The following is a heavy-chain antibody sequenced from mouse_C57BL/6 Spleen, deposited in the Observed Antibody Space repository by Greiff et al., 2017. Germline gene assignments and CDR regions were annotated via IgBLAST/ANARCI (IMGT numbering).Heavy chain of an antibody. Sequence: QVQLQQSGPELVKPGASVKISCKASGYSFTSYYIHWVKQRPGQGLEWIGWIYPGSGNTKYNEKFKGKATLTAAPSSSTAYMQLSSLTSEDSAVFYCAREDEITTVVPTWYLDVWGTGTTGTVSS. D-gene: IGHD1-1*01. CDR1: GYSFTSYY. CDR2: IYPGSGNT. V-gene: IGHV1-66*01. J-gene: IGHJ1*03. CDR3: AREDEITTVVPTWYLDV.